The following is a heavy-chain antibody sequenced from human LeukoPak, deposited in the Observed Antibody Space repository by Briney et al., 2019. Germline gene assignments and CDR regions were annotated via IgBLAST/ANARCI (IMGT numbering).Heavy chain of an antibody. CDR3: VRDRRSNPYSYHSGGYYSDY. V-gene: IGHV4-38-2*02. J-gene: IGHJ4*02. CDR2: IYHSGST. Sequence: PSETLSLICAVCGYSISGGYYWGRVRQPPGKGLEWIGSIYHSGSTYYNPSLSSRVTISVDTSKNHFSLTLDSVTAPDTAVYYCVRDRRSNPYSYHSGGYYSDYWGQGGLVAV. D-gene: IGHD3-22*01. CDR1: GYSISGGYY.